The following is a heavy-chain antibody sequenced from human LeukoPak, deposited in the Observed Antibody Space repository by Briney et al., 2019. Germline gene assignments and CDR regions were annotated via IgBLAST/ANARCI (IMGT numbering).Heavy chain of an antibody. CDR1: GFTFSSYS. J-gene: IGHJ4*02. CDR3: ARALSGYYLSPNDY. Sequence: GGSLRLSCAPSGFTFSSYSINWVRQAPGKGLDWVSSISSSSSYRYYADSVTGRFTISRDNAKNSVYLQMNSLRAEDTAVYYCARALSGYYLSPNDYWGQGTLGTVSS. CDR2: ISSSSSYR. D-gene: IGHD3-22*01. V-gene: IGHV3-21*01.